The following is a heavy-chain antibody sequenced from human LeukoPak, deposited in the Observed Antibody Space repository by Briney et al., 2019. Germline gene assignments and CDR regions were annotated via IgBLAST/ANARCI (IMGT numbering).Heavy chain of an antibody. CDR1: GGSFSGSY. CDR2: INHSGST. Sequence: SETLSLTCAVYGGSFSGSYWTWIRQPPGKGLDWIGEINHSGSTNYNPSLKSRVTISVDTSKNQFSLKVSSVTAADTAVYYCASLTTADAFDIWGQGTMVTVSS. CDR3: ASLTTADAFDI. J-gene: IGHJ3*02. V-gene: IGHV4-34*01. D-gene: IGHD3-22*01.